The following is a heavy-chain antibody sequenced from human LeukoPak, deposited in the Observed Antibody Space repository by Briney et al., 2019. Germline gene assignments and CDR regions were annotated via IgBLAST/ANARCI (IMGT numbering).Heavy chain of an antibody. J-gene: IGHJ5*02. CDR1: GFAFSVYA. D-gene: IGHD6-19*01. CDR2: INANSGTT. Sequence: TGGSLRLSCTASGFAFSVYAMSWLRQPPGKGLEWVSTINANSGTTSYAASVRGRFTISRDNSKNTLYLQLNTLRADDTATYYCAKPISGGLAVTADWFHRGG. CDR3: AKPISGGLAVTADWFHR. V-gene: IGHV3-23*01.